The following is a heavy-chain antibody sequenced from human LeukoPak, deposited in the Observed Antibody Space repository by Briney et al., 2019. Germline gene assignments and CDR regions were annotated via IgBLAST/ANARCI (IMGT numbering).Heavy chain of an antibody. D-gene: IGHD2-15*01. Sequence: ASVKVSCKASGYTFTSYGISWVRQAPGQGLEWMGWISAYNGNTNYAQKLQGGVTMTTDTSTSTAYMELRRLRSDDTAVYYCARDLGRYCSGGSCHYYSYYMDVWGKGTTVTVSS. CDR3: ARDLGRYCSGGSCHYYSYYMDV. CDR2: ISAYNGNT. J-gene: IGHJ6*03. CDR1: GYTFTSYG. V-gene: IGHV1-18*01.